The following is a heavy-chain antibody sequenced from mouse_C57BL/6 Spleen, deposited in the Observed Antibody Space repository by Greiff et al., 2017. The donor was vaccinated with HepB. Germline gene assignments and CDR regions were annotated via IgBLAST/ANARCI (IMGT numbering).Heavy chain of an antibody. V-gene: IGHV1-64*01. CDR3: ASYGSSPPFAY. J-gene: IGHJ3*01. CDR1: GYTFTSYW. Sequence: QVQLQQSGAELVKPGASVKLSCKASGYTFTSYWMHWVKQRPGQGLEWIGMIHPNSGSTNYNEKFKSKATLTVDKSSSTAYMQLSSLTSEDSAVYYCASYGSSPPFAYWGQGTLVTVSA. D-gene: IGHD1-1*01. CDR2: IHPNSGST.